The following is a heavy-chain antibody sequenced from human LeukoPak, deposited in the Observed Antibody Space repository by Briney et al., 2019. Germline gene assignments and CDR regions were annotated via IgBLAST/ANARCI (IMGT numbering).Heavy chain of an antibody. Sequence: ASVKVSCKASGYTFTNYDINWMRQATGQGPEWMGWMSPGNNNAHYAQKFQGRVTMTRDISTTTAYMELSSLTSEDTAVYFCARGVDAGVDYWGQGTQVTVSS. CDR1: GYTFTNYD. CDR3: ARGVDAGVDY. CDR2: MSPGNNNA. J-gene: IGHJ4*02. D-gene: IGHD5-24*01. V-gene: IGHV1-8*02.